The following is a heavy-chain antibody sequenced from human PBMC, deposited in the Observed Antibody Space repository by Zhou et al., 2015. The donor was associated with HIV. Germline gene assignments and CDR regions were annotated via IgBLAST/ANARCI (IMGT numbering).Heavy chain of an antibody. CDR1: GFSFTSYW. D-gene: IGHD1-1*01. V-gene: IGHV3-21*01. J-gene: IGHJ2*01. CDR2: ISSSSSYI. CDR3: ARDRAPGXTGTTRPYWYFDL. Sequence: EVQLVESGGGLVQPGGSLRLSCVASGFSFTSYWMSWVRQAPGKGLEWVSSISSSSSYIYYADSVKGRFTISRDNAKNSLYLQMNSLRAEDTAVYYCARDRAPGXTGTTRPYWYFDLWGRGTLVTVSS.